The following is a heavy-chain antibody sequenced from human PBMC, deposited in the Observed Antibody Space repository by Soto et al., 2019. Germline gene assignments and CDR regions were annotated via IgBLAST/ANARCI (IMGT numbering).Heavy chain of an antibody. V-gene: IGHV2-26*01. CDR1: GFSLSKARMG. J-gene: IGHJ4*02. Sequence: QVTLKESGPVLVKPTETLTLTCTVSGFSLSKARMGVSWIRQPPGKALEWLAHIFWNDERSYNTSLKSRLTISRDTSKSPVVLTMTNVAPVDTGTYFCARALREDLPIYYFDSWGQGTLVTVSS. D-gene: IGHD1-26*01. CDR3: ARALREDLPIYYFDS. CDR2: IFWNDER.